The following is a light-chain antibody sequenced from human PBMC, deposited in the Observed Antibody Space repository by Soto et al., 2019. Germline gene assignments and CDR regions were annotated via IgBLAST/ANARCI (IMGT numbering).Light chain of an antibody. CDR3: HQSYSTPYT. CDR1: QVISQY. J-gene: IGKJ2*01. V-gene: IGKV1-39*01. CDR2: AAT. Sequence: DIPLTQSPSSLSASVGDRVTLTCRASQVISQYVNWYQHKPGKAPKLLVYAATTLQSGVPSRFSGSGSRTDFTLTISSLQPDDFATYFCHQSYSTPYTFGQGTKLEIK.